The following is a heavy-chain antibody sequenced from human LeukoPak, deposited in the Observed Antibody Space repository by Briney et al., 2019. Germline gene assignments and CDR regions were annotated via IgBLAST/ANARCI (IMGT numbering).Heavy chain of an antibody. D-gene: IGHD6-19*01. CDR1: GGTFSSYA. CDR3: ARDSSGWYSDY. J-gene: IGHJ4*02. CDR2: IIPVLGIA. Sequence: SVKVSCKASGGTFSSYAISWVRQAPGQGLEWMGRIIPVLGIANYAQKFQGRVTITADKSTSTAYMELSSLRSEDTAVYYCARDSSGWYSDYWGQGTLVTVSS. V-gene: IGHV1-69*04.